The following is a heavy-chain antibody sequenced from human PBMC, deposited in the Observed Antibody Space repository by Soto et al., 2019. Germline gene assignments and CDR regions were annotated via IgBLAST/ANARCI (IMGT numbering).Heavy chain of an antibody. V-gene: IGHV3-74*01. CDR2: MNREGRTT. J-gene: IGHJ4*02. CDR3: ATAEVDY. Sequence: EVQLVESGGGLVQPGGSLRLSCAASGFNFGNNWMHWVRQAPGKGLEWVSRMNREGRTTNYPDSGKGRCTVSRDNAKNTLYLQMNSLRAEDTAVYYCATAEVDYWGPGTLVTVSS. CDR1: GFNFGNNW.